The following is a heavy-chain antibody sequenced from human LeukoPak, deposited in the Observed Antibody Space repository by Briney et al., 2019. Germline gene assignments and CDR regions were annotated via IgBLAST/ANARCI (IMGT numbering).Heavy chain of an antibody. Sequence: GGSLRLSCSASGFTFSRYAMHWIRQAPGKGLESVSAISSSGDDTYYADSVKGRFTISRDNSKNTLYLQMSSLRTEDTAVYYCVREGDGNWFDPWGRGTLVTASS. CDR2: ISSSGDDT. D-gene: IGHD3-16*01. V-gene: IGHV3-64D*09. CDR3: VREGDGNWFDP. J-gene: IGHJ5*02. CDR1: GFTFSRYA.